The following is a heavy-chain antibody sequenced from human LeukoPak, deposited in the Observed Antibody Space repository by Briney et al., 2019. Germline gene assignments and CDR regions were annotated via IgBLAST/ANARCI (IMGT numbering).Heavy chain of an antibody. Sequence: GGSLRLSCAASGFTFTTYEMNWVRQAPGKGLEWVSYISSTGSTIYHADSVKGRFTISRDNAKNSLYLQMSSLRAEDTAVYYCARDRRDYYDSSGNTRIDYWGQGTLVTVSS. CDR3: ARDRRDYYDSSGNTRIDY. J-gene: IGHJ4*02. V-gene: IGHV3-48*03. CDR1: GFTFTTYE. CDR2: ISSTGSTI. D-gene: IGHD3-22*01.